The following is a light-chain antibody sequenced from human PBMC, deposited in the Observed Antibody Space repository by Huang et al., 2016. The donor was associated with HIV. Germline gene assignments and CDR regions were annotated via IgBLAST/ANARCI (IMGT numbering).Light chain of an antibody. CDR2: WAS. V-gene: IGKV4-1*01. CDR3: QQFYSTPIT. J-gene: IGKJ5*01. CDR1: QSLLYRSNNKNY. Sequence: DIVMTQSPDSLAVSLGERATINCKSSQSLLYRSNNKNYLAWYQQNPGQPPKLLIYWASTRESGVPDRVSGSGSGTDFTLTISSLQAEDVAVYHCQQFYSTPITFGQGTRLEIK.